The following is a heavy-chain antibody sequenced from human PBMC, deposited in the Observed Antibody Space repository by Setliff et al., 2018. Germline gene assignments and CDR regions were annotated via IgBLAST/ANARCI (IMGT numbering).Heavy chain of an antibody. CDR1: GYTFTNYA. J-gene: IGHJ4*02. V-gene: IGHV7-4-1*02. D-gene: IGHD3-16*01. CDR3: ARDGGNGVDY. Sequence: SVKVSCKASGYTFTNYAMTWMRQAPGQGLEWMGLINTNTGNPNYAQGFTGRFVSSLDTSVNTAFVQISSLKAEDTAVYYCARDGGNGVDYWGQGTLVTVSS. CDR2: INTNTGNP.